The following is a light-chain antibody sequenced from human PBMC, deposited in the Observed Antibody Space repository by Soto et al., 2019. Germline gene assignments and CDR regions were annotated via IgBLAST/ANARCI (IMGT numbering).Light chain of an antibody. Sequence: DIQICQSPSTLPASLLDIATITCLASQSISNWLAWYQQKPGTAPKVLIYHASNLQSGVPSRFSGSGSGTEFTLTISSLQPDDFATYYWQQYNGYSWTFGQGTKVDIK. CDR3: QQYNGYSWT. CDR1: QSISNW. J-gene: IGKJ1*01. V-gene: IGKV1-5*01. CDR2: HAS.